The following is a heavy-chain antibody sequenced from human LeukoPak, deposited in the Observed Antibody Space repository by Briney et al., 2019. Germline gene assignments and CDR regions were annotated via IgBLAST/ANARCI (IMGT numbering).Heavy chain of an antibody. CDR1: GYTFTSYG. Sequence: ASVKVSCKASGYTFTSYGISWVRQAPGQGLEWMGWISAYNGNTNYAQKLQGRVTMTTDTSTSTAYMELRSLRSDDTAVYYCARDPIQGGEPMNTDYWGQGTLVTVSS. J-gene: IGHJ4*02. CDR2: ISAYNGNT. V-gene: IGHV1-18*01. CDR3: ARDPIQGGEPMNTDY. D-gene: IGHD3-16*01.